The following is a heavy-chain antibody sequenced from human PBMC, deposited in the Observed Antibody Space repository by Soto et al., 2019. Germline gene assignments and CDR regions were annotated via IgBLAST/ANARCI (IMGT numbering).Heavy chain of an antibody. CDR2: IIPIFGTA. J-gene: IGHJ4*02. D-gene: IGHD2-2*01. V-gene: IGHV1-69*01. CDR1: GGTFSSYA. Sequence: QVQLVQSGAEVKKPGSSVKVSCKASGGTFSSYAISWVRQAPGQGLEWMGGIIPIFGTANYAQKFQGRVTITADESTCTAYMELSSLRSEDTALYYFARGGRIVVVPAAMMRWAFDYWGQGTLVTVSS. CDR3: ARGGRIVVVPAAMMRWAFDY.